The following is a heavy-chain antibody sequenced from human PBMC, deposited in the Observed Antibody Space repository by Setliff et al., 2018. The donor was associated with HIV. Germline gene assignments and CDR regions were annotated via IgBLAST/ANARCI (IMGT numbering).Heavy chain of an antibody. Sequence: SETLSLTCAVYGASISDSNSYWGWIRQPPGKRLEWLGSIYQRGSTSYNPSLSSRLTISVDTSKNQVSLRLSSVTAADTGVYCARHRDPPGSRWIYYYYYMDLWGEGTTVTVSS. CDR1: GASISDSNSY. V-gene: IGHV4-39*01. J-gene: IGHJ6*03. CDR2: IYQRGST. CDR3: ARHRDPPGSRWIYYYYYMDL. D-gene: IGHD6-13*01.